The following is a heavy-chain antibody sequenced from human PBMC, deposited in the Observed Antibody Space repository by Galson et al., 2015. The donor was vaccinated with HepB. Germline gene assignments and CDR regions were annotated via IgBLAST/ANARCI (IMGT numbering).Heavy chain of an antibody. V-gene: IGHV1-46*04. CDR1: GYTFTSYY. CDR2: INPSGGST. D-gene: IGHD2-21*02. Sequence: SVKVSCKASGYTFTSYYMHWVQQAPGQGLEWMGIINPSGGSTSYAQKLQGRVTMTRDTSTSTVYMELSSLRSEDTAVYYCARDCGGDCYSGGVFDYWGQGTLVTVSS. J-gene: IGHJ4*02. CDR3: ARDCGGDCYSGGVFDY.